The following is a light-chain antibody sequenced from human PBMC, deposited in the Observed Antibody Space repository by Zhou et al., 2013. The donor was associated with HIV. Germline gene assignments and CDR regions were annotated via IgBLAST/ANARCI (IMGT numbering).Light chain of an antibody. CDR1: QSVLIT. Sequence: IEVTQSPATLSVSPGESATLSCRASQSVLITLAWYQQKPGQSPRLLIYGASTRAPGIPARFTGSGSGRDFTLTISRLEPEDFAVYYCQQYGRSPGFGGGTKVEIK. J-gene: IGKJ4*01. CDR3: QQYGRSPG. CDR2: GAS. V-gene: IGKV3-20*01.